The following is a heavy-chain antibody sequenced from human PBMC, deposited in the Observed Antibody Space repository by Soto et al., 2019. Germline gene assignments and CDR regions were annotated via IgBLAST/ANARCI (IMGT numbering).Heavy chain of an antibody. Sequence: PGGYLRLSCAASGFPFRRYWIHWVRQAPGKGLVWVSRINSDGSSTSYADSVKGRFTISRDNAKNTLYLQMNSLRAEDTAVYYCARVSSSWLGGGYFDYWGQGTLVTVSS. J-gene: IGHJ4*02. CDR3: ARVSSSWLGGGYFDY. CDR1: GFPFRRYW. V-gene: IGHV3-74*01. D-gene: IGHD6-13*01. CDR2: INSDGSST.